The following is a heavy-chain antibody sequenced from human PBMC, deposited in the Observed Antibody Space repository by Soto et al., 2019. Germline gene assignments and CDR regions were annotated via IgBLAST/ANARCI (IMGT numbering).Heavy chain of an antibody. V-gene: IGHV1-69*12. D-gene: IGHD3-22*01. CDR3: ARGGSDYEGSGYYQGHG. CDR1: GGTFSNYG. Sequence: QVQLVQSGAEVKKPGSSVKVSCKSSGGTFSNYGFSWVRQAPGQGLECMGVIVPIFGAEHPQKFQGRVTITADESTNTVFMGLRGLRSEDTAVYYCARGGSDYEGSGYYQGHGWCQGTTVNVSS. CDR2: IVPIFGA. J-gene: IGHJ6*02.